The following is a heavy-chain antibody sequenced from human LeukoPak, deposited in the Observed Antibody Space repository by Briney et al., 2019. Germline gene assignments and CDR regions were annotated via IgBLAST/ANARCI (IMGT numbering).Heavy chain of an antibody. CDR1: GFTSSNYE. CDR2: ISSSSGTI. Sequence: GGSLRLSCAASGFTSSNYEMNWVRQAPGKGLEWVSYISSSSGTIYYADSVKGRFTISRDYAKNSLYLQMNSLRVEDTAVYYCTRGRGSTIYWGQGTLVTVSS. V-gene: IGHV3-48*03. CDR3: TRGRGSTIY. J-gene: IGHJ4*02. D-gene: IGHD3-10*01.